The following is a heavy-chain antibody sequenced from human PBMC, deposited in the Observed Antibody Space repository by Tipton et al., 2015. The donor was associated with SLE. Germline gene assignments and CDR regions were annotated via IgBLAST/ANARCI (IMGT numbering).Heavy chain of an antibody. V-gene: IGHV3-43*02. Sequence: SLRLSCAASGFTFDDYAMHWVRQAPGKGLEWVSLISGDGGSTYYADSVKGRFTISRDNSKNSLYLQMNSLRTEDTALYYCAKGGPTGTGGGVRYYYGMDVWGQGTTVTVSS. D-gene: IGHD1-1*01. CDR2: ISGDGGST. CDR3: AKGGPTGTGGGVRYYYGMDV. J-gene: IGHJ6*02. CDR1: GFTFDDYA.